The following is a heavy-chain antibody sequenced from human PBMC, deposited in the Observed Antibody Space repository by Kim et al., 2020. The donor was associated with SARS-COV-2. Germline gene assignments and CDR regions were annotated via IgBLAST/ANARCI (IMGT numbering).Heavy chain of an antibody. V-gene: IGHV3-53*04. J-gene: IGHJ3*02. Sequence: YADSVKGRFTISRHNSKNTLYLQMNSLRAEDTAVYYCARDFMVNGAFDIWGQGTMVTVSS. CDR3: ARDFMVNGAFDI. D-gene: IGHD5-18*01.